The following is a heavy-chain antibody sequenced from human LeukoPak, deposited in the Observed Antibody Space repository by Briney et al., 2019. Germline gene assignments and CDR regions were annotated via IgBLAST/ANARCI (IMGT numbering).Heavy chain of an antibody. CDR2: INPNSSDT. Sequence: ASVKVSCKASGYTFTGYYMYWVRKAPGQGLEWMGRINPNSSDTNYAQKFQGRVTMTRDTSISTAYMELNSLIFDVYDVAYCASLEIGADYWGQGTLVTVSS. V-gene: IGHV1-2*05. J-gene: IGHJ4*02. CDR1: GYTFTGYY. CDR3: ASLEIGADY. D-gene: IGHD3-3*01.